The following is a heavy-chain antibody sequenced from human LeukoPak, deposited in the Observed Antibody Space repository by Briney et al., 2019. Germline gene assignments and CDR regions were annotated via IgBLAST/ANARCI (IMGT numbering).Heavy chain of an antibody. CDR3: AREGVGFVVVVAARYYYYGMDV. D-gene: IGHD2-15*01. CDR1: GYTFTSYG. J-gene: IGHJ6*02. CDR2: ISAYNGNT. V-gene: IGHV1-18*01. Sequence: GASVKVSCKASGYTFTSYGISWVRQAPGQGLEWMGWISAYNGNTNYAQKLQGRVTMTTDTSTSTAYMELRSLRSDDTAVYYCAREGVGFVVVVAARYYYYGMDVWGQGTTVTVSS.